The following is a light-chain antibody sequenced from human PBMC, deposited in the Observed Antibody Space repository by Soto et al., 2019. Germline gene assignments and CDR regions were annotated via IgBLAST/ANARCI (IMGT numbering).Light chain of an antibody. CDR2: SND. CDR1: SSNIGSNS. CDR3: AAWDDSLNGFYV. J-gene: IGLJ1*01. Sequence: QSVLTQPPSASVTPGQRVTISCSGSSSNIGSNSVNWYQQLPGTAPKLLIYSNDQRPSGVPDRFSGSKSGTSASLAIRGLQSEDEADYYCAAWDDSLNGFYVFGPGTKLTVL. V-gene: IGLV1-44*01.